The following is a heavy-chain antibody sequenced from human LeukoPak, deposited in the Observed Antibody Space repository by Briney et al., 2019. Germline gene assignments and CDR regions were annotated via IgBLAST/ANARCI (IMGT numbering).Heavy chain of an antibody. J-gene: IGHJ1*01. CDR2: ISGSGGST. CDR1: GFTFSSYA. Sequence: SGGSLRLSCAASGFTFSSYAMSWVRQAPGKGLEWVSAISGSGGSTYYADSVKGRFTISRDNSENTLYLQMNSLRAEDTAVYYCGMGSGYYPSRGEYFQHWGQGTLVTVSS. CDR3: GMGSGYYPSRGEYFQH. V-gene: IGHV3-23*01. D-gene: IGHD3-22*01.